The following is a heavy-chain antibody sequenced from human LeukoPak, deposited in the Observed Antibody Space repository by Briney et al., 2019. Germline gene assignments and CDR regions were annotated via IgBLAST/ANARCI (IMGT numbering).Heavy chain of an antibody. CDR1: GGSIRSSSYY. CDR3: ARQTGGSSGWYGLGSVISYYYYYYMDV. V-gene: IGHV4-39*01. J-gene: IGHJ6*03. Sequence: PSETLSLTCTVSGGSIRSSSYYWSWIRQPPGKGLEWIGEINHSGSTNYNPSLKSRVTISVDTSKNQFSLKLSSVTAADTAVYYCARQTGGSSGWYGLGSVISYYYYYYMDVWGKGTTVTISS. CDR2: INHSGST. D-gene: IGHD6-19*01.